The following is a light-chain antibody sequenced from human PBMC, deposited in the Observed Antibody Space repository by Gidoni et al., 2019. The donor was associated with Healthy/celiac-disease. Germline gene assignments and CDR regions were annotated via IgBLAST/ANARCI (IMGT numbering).Light chain of an antibody. J-gene: IGKJ2*01. CDR2: AAS. V-gene: IGKV1-39*01. CDR1: QSISSY. Sequence: DIQMTKSPSSLSASVGDRVTITCRASQSISSYLNWYQQKPGKAPKLLIYAASSLQSGVPSRFIVIGSSTDFTLTISSLQPEYFATYYCQQSYSTPPTFGHGTKLEIK. CDR3: QQSYSTPPT.